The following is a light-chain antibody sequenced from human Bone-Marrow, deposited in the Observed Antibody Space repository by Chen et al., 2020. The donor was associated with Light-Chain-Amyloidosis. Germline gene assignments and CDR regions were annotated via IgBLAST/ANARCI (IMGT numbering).Light chain of an antibody. CDR2: EVT. CDR3: SSYAGTNNWV. Sequence: QSALTQPPSASGSPGQSVTVSCTGTSSDVGPYNYVSWYQQLPGKAPQLMIYEVTKRPSGVPDRFSGSKSGNTASLTVSGLRADDEADYFCSSYAGTNNWVFGGGTKVTVL. CDR1: SSDVGPYNY. V-gene: IGLV2-8*01. J-gene: IGLJ3*02.